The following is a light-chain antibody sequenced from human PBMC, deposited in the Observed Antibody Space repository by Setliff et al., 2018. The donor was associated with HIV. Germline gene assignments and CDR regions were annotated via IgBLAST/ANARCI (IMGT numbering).Light chain of an antibody. Sequence: QSVLTQPPSVSGAPGQRVTISCTGSSSNIGAGYDVHWYQHLPGTAPKLLIYGNSNRPSGVPDQFAGSKSGTSASLAITGLQAEDEADYYCQSYDSSLSGYVFGTGTRSPS. CDR1: SSNIGAGYD. CDR3: QSYDSSLSGYV. J-gene: IGLJ1*01. V-gene: IGLV1-40*01. CDR2: GNS.